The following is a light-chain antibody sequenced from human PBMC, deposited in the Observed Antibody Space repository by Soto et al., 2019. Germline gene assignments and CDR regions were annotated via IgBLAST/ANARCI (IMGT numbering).Light chain of an antibody. J-gene: IGLJ1*01. V-gene: IGLV1-51*01. CDR3: GSWDSSLSAYV. CDR1: SSNIGGNS. Sequence: QSVMTQPPSVSAAPGQKVTISCSGSSSNIGGNSVSWYQQLPGTAPKLLIYDDYKRPSGIPVRFSGSKSGTSATLGITGFQTGDEADYYCGSWDSSLSAYVFATGTKVTVL. CDR2: DDY.